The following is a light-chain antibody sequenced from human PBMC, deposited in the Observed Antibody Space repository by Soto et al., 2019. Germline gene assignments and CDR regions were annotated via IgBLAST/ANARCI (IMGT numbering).Light chain of an antibody. CDR3: QEYNSYWT. V-gene: IGKV1-5*03. CDR2: KAS. Sequence: DVQMTQSPSTLSASVGDRVTITCRASQSISNWLAWYQQKPGKAPKLLIYKASSLESGVPSRFSGSGSGTEFTLTISSLQPDDFGTYYCQEYNSYWTFGQRAIVAI. J-gene: IGKJ1*01. CDR1: QSISNW.